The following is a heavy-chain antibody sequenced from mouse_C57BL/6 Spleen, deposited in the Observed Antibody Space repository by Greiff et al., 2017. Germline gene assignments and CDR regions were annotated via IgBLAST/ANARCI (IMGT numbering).Heavy chain of an antibody. CDR2: IYPGDGDT. CDR3: ARWSSYYFDY. Sequence: VQLVESGPELVKPGASVKISCKASGYAFSSSWMNWVKQRPGKGLEWIGRIYPGDGDTNYNGKFKGKATLTADKSSSTAYMQLSSLTSEDSAVYFCARWSSYYFDYWGQGTTLTVSS. J-gene: IGHJ2*01. V-gene: IGHV1-82*01. CDR1: GYAFSSSW.